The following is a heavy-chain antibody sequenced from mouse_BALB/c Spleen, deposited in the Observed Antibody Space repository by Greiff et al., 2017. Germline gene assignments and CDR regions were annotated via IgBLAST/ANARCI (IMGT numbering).Heavy chain of an antibody. CDR2: IYPGSGST. V-gene: IGHV1S22*01. D-gene: IGHD1-1*01. Sequence: LQQPGSELVRPGASVKLSCKASGYTFTSYWMHWVKQRPGQGLEWIGNIYPGSGSTNYDEKFKSKATLTVDTSSSTAYMQLSSLTSEDSAVYYCTRSGYYGSSSAWFAYWGQGTLVTVSA. J-gene: IGHJ3*01. CDR3: TRSGYYGSSSAWFAY. CDR1: GYTFTSYW.